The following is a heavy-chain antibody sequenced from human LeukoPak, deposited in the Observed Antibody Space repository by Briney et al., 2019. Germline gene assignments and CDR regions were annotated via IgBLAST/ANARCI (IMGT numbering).Heavy chain of an antibody. CDR2: INPNSGDT. Sequence: ASVKVSCKAPGYTFTDYYMHWVRQAPGQGLEWMGWINPNSGDTNFAQKSQGRVTMTRDTSISTVYMELSRLRSDDTAVYYCARSDGFSGYSSLGDSWGQGTLVAVSS. CDR3: ARSDGFSGYSSLGDS. V-gene: IGHV1-2*02. J-gene: IGHJ5*01. CDR1: GYTFTDYY. D-gene: IGHD3-22*01.